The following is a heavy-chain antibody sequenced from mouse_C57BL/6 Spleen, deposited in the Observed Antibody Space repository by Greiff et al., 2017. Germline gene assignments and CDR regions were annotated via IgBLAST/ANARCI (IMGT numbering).Heavy chain of an antibody. D-gene: IGHD1-1*01. Sequence: EVKLMESGEGLVKPGGSLKLSCAASGFTFSSYAMSWVRQTPEKRLEWVAYISSGGDYIYYADTVKGRFTISRDNARNTLYLQMSSLKSEDTAMYYCTREYGSSYAMDYWGQGTSVTVSS. J-gene: IGHJ4*01. CDR3: TREYGSSYAMDY. CDR2: ISSGGDYI. V-gene: IGHV5-9-1*02. CDR1: GFTFSSYA.